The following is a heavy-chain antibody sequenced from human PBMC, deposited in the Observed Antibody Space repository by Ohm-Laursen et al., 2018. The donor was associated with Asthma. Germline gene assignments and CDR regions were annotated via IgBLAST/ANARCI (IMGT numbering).Heavy chain of an antibody. CDR3: ATNLPYEAENY. Sequence: SLRLSCAASGFTFSDYYMSWIRQAPGKGLEWVSYISSSGSTIYYADPVKGRFTISRDNAKNSLYLQMNSLRAEDTAVYYCATNLPYEAENYWGQGTLVTVSS. J-gene: IGHJ4*02. V-gene: IGHV3-11*01. CDR2: ISSSGSTI. D-gene: IGHD3-16*01. CDR1: GFTFSDYY.